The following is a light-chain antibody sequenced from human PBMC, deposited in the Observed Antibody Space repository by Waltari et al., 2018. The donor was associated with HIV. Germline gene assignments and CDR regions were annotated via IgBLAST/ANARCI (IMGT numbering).Light chain of an antibody. V-gene: IGLV3-21*02. Sequence: SYVVTQPPSVSVAPGQTARISCGGDSIGPKSVQWYQQKSGLAPVLVIYDDTDRPSGIPERFSGSNSGNTATLTIYRVEAEDEGDYYCQVWDASTTQPLVFGSGTKVTAL. CDR3: QVWDASTTQPLV. CDR2: DDT. J-gene: IGLJ1*01. CDR1: SIGPKS.